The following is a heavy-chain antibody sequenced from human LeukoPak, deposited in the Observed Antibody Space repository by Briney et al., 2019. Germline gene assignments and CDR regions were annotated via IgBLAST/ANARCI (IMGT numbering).Heavy chain of an antibody. CDR1: GASISGGTYY. V-gene: IGHV4-39*01. D-gene: IGHD1-26*01. CDR2: IYYTGST. J-gene: IGHJ4*02. Sequence: SETLSLTCSVSGASISGGTYYWGWIRQPPGKGLEWIGSIYYTGSTYDNPSHKSRVTISVDTSKNQFSLKLSSVTAADTAVYYCARRGGSGRAFDYWGQGTLVTVSS. CDR3: ARRGGSGRAFDY.